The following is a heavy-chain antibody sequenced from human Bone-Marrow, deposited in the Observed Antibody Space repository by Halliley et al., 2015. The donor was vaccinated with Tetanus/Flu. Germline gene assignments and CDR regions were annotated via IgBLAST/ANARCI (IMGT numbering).Heavy chain of an antibody. CDR1: GYSFSNQW. CDR2: IYPGDSDT. Sequence: SLRLSCKGSGYSFSNQWIAWVRQMPGRGLEWMGIIYPGDSDTSYSPSFEGQVTMSADKSISTAYLQWNALKASDTAVYYCLRRRGGAWYFDYWGQGTLVTVSS. V-gene: IGHV5-51*01. D-gene: IGHD6-19*01. J-gene: IGHJ4*02. CDR3: LRRRGGAWYFDY.